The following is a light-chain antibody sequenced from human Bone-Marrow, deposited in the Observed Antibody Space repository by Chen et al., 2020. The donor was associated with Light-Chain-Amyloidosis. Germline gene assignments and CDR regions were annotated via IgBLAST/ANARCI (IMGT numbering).Light chain of an antibody. Sequence: SYELTQPPAGSVSPGQTARITCSGDDLPTKYSYWYQQKPGQAPVLVIHRDTEWPSGISERFSGSSSGTTSTLTISGVQAADEADYHCQSADSSGTYEVIFGGGTKLTVL. CDR3: QSADSSGTYEVI. V-gene: IGLV3-25*03. CDR2: RDT. J-gene: IGLJ2*01. CDR1: DLPTKY.